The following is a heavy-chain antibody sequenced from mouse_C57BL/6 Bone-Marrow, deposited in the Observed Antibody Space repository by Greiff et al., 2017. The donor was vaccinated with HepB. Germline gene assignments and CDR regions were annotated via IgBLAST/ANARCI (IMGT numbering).Heavy chain of an antibody. CDR2: INPNYGTT. D-gene: IGHD2-4*01. J-gene: IGHJ3*01. V-gene: IGHV1-39*01. Sequence: VQLQQSGPELVKPGASVKISCKASGYSFTDYNMNWVKQSNGKSLEWIGVINPNYGTTSYNQKFKGKATLTVDQSSSTAYMQLNSLTSEDSAVYYFARKGDYDGEVFPWFAYWGQGTLVTVSA. CDR1: GYSFTDYN. CDR3: ARKGDYDGEVFPWFAY.